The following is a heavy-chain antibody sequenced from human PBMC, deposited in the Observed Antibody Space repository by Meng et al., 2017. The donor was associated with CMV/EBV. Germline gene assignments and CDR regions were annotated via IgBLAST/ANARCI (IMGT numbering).Heavy chain of an antibody. CDR1: GFTFSSYW. D-gene: IGHD4-23*01. V-gene: IGHV3-7*01. Sequence: GGSLRLSCAASGFTFSSYWMSWVRQAPGKGLEWVANIKQDGSEKYYVDSVKGRFTISRDNAKNSLYLQMNSLRAEDTAVYYCARDSRRGNSDPELYYWGQGTLVTVS. J-gene: IGHJ4*02. CDR3: ARDSRRGNSDPELYY. CDR2: IKQDGSEK.